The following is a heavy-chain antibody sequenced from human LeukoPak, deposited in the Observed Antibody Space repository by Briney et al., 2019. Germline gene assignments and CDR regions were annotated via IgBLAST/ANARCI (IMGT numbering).Heavy chain of an antibody. CDR3: ARKNYHDSSGYYDY. V-gene: IGHV1-18*01. Sequence: ASVKVSCKASGYTFTSYGISWGRQAPGQGLEWMGWISAYYGNTNYAQKLQGRVTMTTDTSTSTAYMELRRLRSDDTAVYYCARKNYHDSSGYYDYWGQGTLVTVSS. D-gene: IGHD3-22*01. CDR1: GYTFTSYG. CDR2: ISAYYGNT. J-gene: IGHJ4*02.